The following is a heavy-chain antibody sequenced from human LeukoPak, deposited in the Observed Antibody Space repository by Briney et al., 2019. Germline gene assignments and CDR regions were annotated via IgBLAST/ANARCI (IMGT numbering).Heavy chain of an antibody. CDR1: GYTFTSYG. Sequence: ASVKVSCKASGYTFTSYGISWVRQAPGQGLEWMGWISAYNGNTNYAQKLQGRVTMTTDTSTSTAYMELRSLRSDDTAVYYCARDEGITMVRGVIISGLGFDYWGQGTLVTVSS. J-gene: IGHJ4*02. V-gene: IGHV1-18*01. D-gene: IGHD3-10*01. CDR3: ARDEGITMVRGVIISGLGFDY. CDR2: ISAYNGNT.